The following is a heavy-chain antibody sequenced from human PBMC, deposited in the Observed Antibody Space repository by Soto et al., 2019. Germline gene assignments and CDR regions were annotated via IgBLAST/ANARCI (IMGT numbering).Heavy chain of an antibody. Sequence: QVQLVESGGGLVKPGGSLRLSCAASGFTFSDFYMSWIRQAPGKGLEWISYISSGSTNIFYADSVKGRFTVSSDNAKNSVYLQMDSLRAEDTAVYYCARDRNAAGSDYWGQGTLVTVSS. J-gene: IGHJ4*02. CDR1: GFTFSDFY. CDR2: ISSGSTNI. D-gene: IGHD1-1*01. CDR3: ARDRNAAGSDY. V-gene: IGHV3-11*01.